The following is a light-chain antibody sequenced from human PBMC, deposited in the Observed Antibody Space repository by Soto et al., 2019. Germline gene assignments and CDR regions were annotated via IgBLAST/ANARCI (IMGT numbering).Light chain of an antibody. J-gene: IGLJ2*01. CDR3: GTWDSSLSAL. CDR2: EDN. Sequence: QSVLTQPPSVSAAPGQKVTISCSGSSSNIGKNYVSWYQQVPGTAPKLLIYEDNKRPSGIPDRFSGSKSGTSATLGITGLQTGDEADYYCGTWDSSLSALFGGGTKVTVL. CDR1: SSNIGKNY. V-gene: IGLV1-51*02.